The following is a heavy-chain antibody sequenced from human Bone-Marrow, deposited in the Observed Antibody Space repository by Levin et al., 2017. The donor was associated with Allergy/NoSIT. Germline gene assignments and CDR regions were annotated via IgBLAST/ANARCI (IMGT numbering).Heavy chain of an antibody. CDR2: ISPANGHT. V-gene: IGHV1-18*01. Sequence: ASVKVSCKASTHIFATYALSWVRQAPGQGLEWLGWISPANGHTNYGQRFQGRVTMTTDTSTTTAYMELMTLTSDDTAVYYCATLVGASAGNYWGQGTLVIVSS. J-gene: IGHJ4*02. CDR1: THIFATYA. D-gene: IGHD1-26*01. CDR3: ATLVGASAGNY.